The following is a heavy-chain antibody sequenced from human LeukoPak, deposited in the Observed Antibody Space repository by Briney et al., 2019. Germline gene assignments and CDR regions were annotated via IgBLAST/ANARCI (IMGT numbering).Heavy chain of an antibody. J-gene: IGHJ4*02. CDR2: ISSDGNSI. V-gene: IGHV3-48*03. CDR1: AFTFSLYE. Sequence: LGGSLRLSCAASAFTFSLYEMSWVRQAPEMGLEWVAYISSDGNSIHYADSVKGRFTISRDNAKESLYLHINSLRAEDTAIYYYARVSTNYFDYWGEGALVTVSS. D-gene: IGHD5/OR15-5a*01. CDR3: ARVSTNYFDY.